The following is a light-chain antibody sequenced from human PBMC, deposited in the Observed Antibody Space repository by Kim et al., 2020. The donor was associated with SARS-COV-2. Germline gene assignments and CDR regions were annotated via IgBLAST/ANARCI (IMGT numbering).Light chain of an antibody. J-gene: IGKJ4*01. Sequence: ASVGDRFTITFQAIQNISNYLNSYQQKPLKAPQLLIFDASNLETGVPSSFSVSGSVTDFTFSICSLQPQNIATYYCQQYDNLRLTSGGRTKVDIK. CDR2: DAS. CDR3: QQYDNLRLT. CDR1: QNISNY. V-gene: IGKV1-33*01.